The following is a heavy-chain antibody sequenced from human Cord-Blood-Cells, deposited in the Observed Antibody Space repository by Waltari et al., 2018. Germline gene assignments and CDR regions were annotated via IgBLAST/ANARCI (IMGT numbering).Heavy chain of an antibody. J-gene: IGHJ4*02. Sequence: QVQLVQSGAEVKKPGSSVKVSCKASGGTFRSSAISWVRQAAGQGLEWMGTMTPIIGIADYAQKSQGRVKVTGDKSTRTGYMELSSRRSADTAVYSCAPEGGRATITGGYWGQGTLVTVSS. V-gene: IGHV1-69*09. CDR3: APEGGRATITGGY. CDR2: MTPIIGIA. D-gene: IGHD5-12*01. CDR1: GGTFRSSA.